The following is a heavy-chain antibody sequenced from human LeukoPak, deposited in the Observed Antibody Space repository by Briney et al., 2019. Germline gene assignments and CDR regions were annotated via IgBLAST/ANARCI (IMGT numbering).Heavy chain of an antibody. CDR1: GFTFSSYG. Sequence: GGSLRLSCVAPGFTFSSYGIHWVRQAPGKGLEWVAVISYDGSNKFYSDSVKGRFTNSRDNSKNTLYLQMNSLRAEDTAVYYCAKDPSMRWLQFSYFDYWGQGTLVTVSS. CDR3: AKDPSMRWLQFSYFDY. J-gene: IGHJ4*02. V-gene: IGHV3-30*18. CDR2: ISYDGSNK. D-gene: IGHD5-24*01.